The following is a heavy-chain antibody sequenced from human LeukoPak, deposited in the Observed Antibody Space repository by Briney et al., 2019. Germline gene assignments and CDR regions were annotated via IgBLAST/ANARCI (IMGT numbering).Heavy chain of an antibody. D-gene: IGHD3-16*02. CDR1: GFTFDDYG. CDR2: ISWHSGSI. CDR3: ARGDYDYVWGSYRSNELIDY. J-gene: IGHJ4*02. Sequence: PGGSLRLSCAASGFTFDDYGMHWVGQAPGKGLDWVSGISWHSGSIGYADSVKGRFTISRDNAKKSLYLQMNSLRAEDTAVYYCARGDYDYVWGSYRSNELIDYWGQGTLVTVSS. V-gene: IGHV3-9*01.